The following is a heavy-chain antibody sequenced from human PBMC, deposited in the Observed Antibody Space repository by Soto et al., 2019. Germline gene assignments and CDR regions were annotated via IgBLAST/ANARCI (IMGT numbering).Heavy chain of an antibody. CDR3: AKDLVVVAATPPPDYYYYMDV. V-gene: IGHV3-7*05. D-gene: IGHD2-15*01. CDR2: IKPDGSEK. Sequence: SMRLSCAASGFTFNGNWMSRVRQAPGKGLEWVAIIKPDGSEKDYVDSVKGRFTISRDNDENSLYLQMNSLRAEDTAVYYCAKDLVVVAATPPPDYYYYMDVWGKGTTVTVSS. J-gene: IGHJ6*03. CDR1: GFTFNGNW.